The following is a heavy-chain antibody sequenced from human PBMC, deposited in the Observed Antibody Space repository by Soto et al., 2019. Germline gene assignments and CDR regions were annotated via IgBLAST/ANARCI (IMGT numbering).Heavy chain of an antibody. Sequence: GASVKVSCKVSGYTLTELSMHWVRQAPGKGLEWMGGFDPEDGETIYAQKFQGRVTMTEDTSTDTAYMELSSLRSEDTAVYYCATGGGAISLTPYYSSYGMDVWGQGTTVTVSS. V-gene: IGHV1-24*01. CDR2: FDPEDGET. CDR3: ATGGGAISLTPYYSSYGMDV. J-gene: IGHJ6*02. D-gene: IGHD2-15*01. CDR1: GYTLTELS.